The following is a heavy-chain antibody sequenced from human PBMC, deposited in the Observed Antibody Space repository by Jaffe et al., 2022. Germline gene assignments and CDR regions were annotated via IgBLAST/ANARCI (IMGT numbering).Heavy chain of an antibody. CDR1: GFTFSSYG. J-gene: IGHJ5*02. V-gene: IGHV3-30*18. Sequence: QVQLVESGGGVVQPGRSLRLSCAASGFTFSSYGMHWVRQAPGKGLEWVAVISYDGSNKYYADSVKGRFTISRDNSKNTLYLQMNSLRAEDTAVYYCAKDPTYYYGSGSYYTFDPWGQGTLVTVSS. CDR3: AKDPTYYYGSGSYYTFDP. CDR2: ISYDGSNK. D-gene: IGHD3-10*01.